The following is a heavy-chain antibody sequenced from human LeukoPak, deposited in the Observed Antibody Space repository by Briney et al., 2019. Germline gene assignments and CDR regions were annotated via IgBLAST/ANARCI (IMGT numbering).Heavy chain of an antibody. V-gene: IGHV1-69*13. CDR1: GGTFSSYA. D-gene: IGHD3-22*01. J-gene: IGHJ4*02. Sequence: SVKVSCKASGGTFSSYAISWVRQAPGQGLEWMGGIIPIFGTANYAQKFQGRVTITADESTSTAYMELSSLRFEDTAVYYCARPAGYYYDSSGYLDYWGQGTLVTVSS. CDR2: IIPIFGTA. CDR3: ARPAGYYYDSSGYLDY.